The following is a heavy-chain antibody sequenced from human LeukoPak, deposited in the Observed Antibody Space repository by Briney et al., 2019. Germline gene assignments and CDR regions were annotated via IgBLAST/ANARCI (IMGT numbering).Heavy chain of an antibody. CDR3: ASSINYDILTGYYRDY. D-gene: IGHD3-9*01. V-gene: IGHV4-4*07. CDR1: GGSISSYY. J-gene: IGHJ4*02. CDR2: IYTSGST. Sequence: PSETLSLTCTVSGGSISSYYWSWIRQPAGKGPEWIGRIYTSGSTNYNPSLKSRVTMSVDTSKNQFSLKLSSVTAADTAVYYCASSINYDILTGYYRDYWGQGTLVTVSS.